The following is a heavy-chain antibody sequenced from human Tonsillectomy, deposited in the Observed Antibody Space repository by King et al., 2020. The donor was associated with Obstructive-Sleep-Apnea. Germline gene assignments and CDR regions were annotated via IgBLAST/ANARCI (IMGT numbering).Heavy chain of an antibody. CDR3: ARIQDWYFDL. Sequence: QLQESGPGLVKPSGTLSLTCAVSGGSISSTNWWSWVRQPPGKGLEWIVEIYHSGRTNSNPTLKSLVTISVDKSKNQFSLKLSSVTAADTAVYYCARIQDWYFDLWGRGTLVTVSS. CDR2: IYHSGRT. CDR1: GGSISSTNW. V-gene: IGHV4-4*02. J-gene: IGHJ2*01.